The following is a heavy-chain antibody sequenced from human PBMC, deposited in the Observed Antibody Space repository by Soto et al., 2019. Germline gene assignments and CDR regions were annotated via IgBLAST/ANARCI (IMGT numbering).Heavy chain of an antibody. Sequence: EASVKVSWKASGLTFTNYGISCVRQAPGQGLEWMGWISAYKGNTNYAQKFQGRVTMTTDTSTSTAYLELRSLRSDDMAVYFCASRSGQLPYYFDYWGQGTQVTVSS. D-gene: IGHD6-6*01. J-gene: IGHJ4*02. CDR3: ASRSGQLPYYFDY. V-gene: IGHV1-18*03. CDR1: GLTFTNYG. CDR2: ISAYKGNT.